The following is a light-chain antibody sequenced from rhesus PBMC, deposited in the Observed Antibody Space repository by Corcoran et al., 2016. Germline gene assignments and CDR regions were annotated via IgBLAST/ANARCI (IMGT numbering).Light chain of an antibody. CDR3: QQYDNSPYS. V-gene: IGKV1-69*01. J-gene: IGKJ2*01. Sequence: DIQMTQSPSSLSAPVGDRVTITCRASQGISNWLAWYQQKPGKAPKLLIYRASNLETEVPSRFSGSGSGTDFTLPISSLQPEVIATYYCQQYDNSPYSFCQGTKVDIK. CDR1: QGISNW. CDR2: RAS.